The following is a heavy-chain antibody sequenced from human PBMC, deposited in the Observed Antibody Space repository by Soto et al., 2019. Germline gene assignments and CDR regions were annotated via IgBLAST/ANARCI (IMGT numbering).Heavy chain of an antibody. J-gene: IGHJ3*02. Sequence: QVHLVQSGAEVKKPGSSVKVSCKASGGSFSNHAINWVRQAPGQGLEWMGRIIPIFSTTNYAQKFQGRVTFTADESTVTAYMELSSLKHDDTAKYYCAREVEADGTFREDVFDIWGQGTMVTVSS. CDR3: AREVEADGTFREDVFDI. CDR2: IIPIFSTT. V-gene: IGHV1-69*12. D-gene: IGHD6-13*01. CDR1: GGSFSNHA.